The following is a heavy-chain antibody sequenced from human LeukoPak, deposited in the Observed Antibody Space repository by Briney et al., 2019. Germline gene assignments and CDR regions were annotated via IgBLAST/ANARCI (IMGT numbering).Heavy chain of an antibody. Sequence: GRSLRLSCAASGFTFSSYGMRWVRQAPGKGLEWVAVIWYDGSNKYYADSVKGRFTISRDNSKNTLYLQMNSLRAEDTAVYYCARGSSSGWAVYYYYYMDVWGKGTTVTVSS. V-gene: IGHV3-33*01. CDR2: IWYDGSNK. D-gene: IGHD6-19*01. J-gene: IGHJ6*03. CDR1: GFTFSSYG. CDR3: ARGSSSGWAVYYYYYMDV.